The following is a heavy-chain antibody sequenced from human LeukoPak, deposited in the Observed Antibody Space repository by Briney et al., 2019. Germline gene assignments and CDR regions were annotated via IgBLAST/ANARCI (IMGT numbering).Heavy chain of an antibody. V-gene: IGHV1-2*02. CDR3: ATGYSPLYYFDY. CDR2: INPNSGGT. D-gene: IGHD6-13*01. CDR1: GCTFTGCY. Sequence: ASVKVSCKASGCTFTGCYMHWVRQAPGQGLEWMGWINPNSGGTNYAQKFQGRVTMTRDTSISTAYMELSRLRSDDTAVYYCATGYSPLYYFDYWGQGTLVTVSS. J-gene: IGHJ4*02.